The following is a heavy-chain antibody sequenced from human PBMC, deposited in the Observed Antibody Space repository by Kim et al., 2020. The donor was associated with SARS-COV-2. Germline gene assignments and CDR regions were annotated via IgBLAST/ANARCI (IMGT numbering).Heavy chain of an antibody. CDR2: IYYSGST. D-gene: IGHD3-3*01. J-gene: IGHJ6*02. CDR1: GGSISSYY. Sequence: SETLSLTCTVSGGSISSYYWSWIRQPPGKGLEWIGYIYYSGSTNYNPSLKSRVTISVDTSKNQFSLKLSSVTAADTAVYYCAGRSRFLEWFTMMGGMDVWGQGTTVTVSS. V-gene: IGHV4-59*13. CDR3: AGRSRFLEWFTMMGGMDV.